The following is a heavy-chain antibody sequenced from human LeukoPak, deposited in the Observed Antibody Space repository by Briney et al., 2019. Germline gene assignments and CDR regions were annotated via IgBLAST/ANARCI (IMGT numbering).Heavy chain of an antibody. CDR1: GFTFSGYS. D-gene: IGHD3-10*01. V-gene: IGHV3-48*02. J-gene: IGHJ4*02. CDR3: ARYGSGTSYITNYFDY. Sequence: GGSLRLSRTASGFTFSGYSMNWVRQAPGKGLEGVSYISSDSRTIYYADSVKGRFTISRDNAKNSLYLQMKSLREEDTAVYFCARYGSGTSYITNYFDYWGQGTLVTVSS. CDR2: ISSDSRTI.